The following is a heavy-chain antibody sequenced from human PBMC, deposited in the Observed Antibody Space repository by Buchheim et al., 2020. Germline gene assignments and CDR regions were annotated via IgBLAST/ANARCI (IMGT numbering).Heavy chain of an antibody. CDR2: IYTSGST. Sequence: QVQLQESGPGLVKPSETLSLTCTVSGGSISSYYWSWIRQPAGKGLEWIGRIYTSGSTNYNPSLKSRVTMSVDPSKNQFSLKLSSVTAAETAVYYCASLGVRRSYYDRSGYPSYYYGMDVWGQGTT. CDR1: GGSISSYY. D-gene: IGHD3-22*01. CDR3: ASLGVRRSYYDRSGYPSYYYGMDV. J-gene: IGHJ6*02. V-gene: IGHV4-4*07.